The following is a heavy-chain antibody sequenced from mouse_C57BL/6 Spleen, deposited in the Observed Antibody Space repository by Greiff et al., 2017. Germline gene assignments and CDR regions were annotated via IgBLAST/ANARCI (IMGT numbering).Heavy chain of an antibody. CDR1: GFNIKDDY. CDR3: TFPYYDGSRYY. CDR2: IDPENGDT. Sequence: EVQLQQSGAELVRPGASVKLSCTASGFNIKDDYMHWVKQRPEQGLEWIGWIDPENGDTEYASKFQGKATITADTSSNTAYLQLSSLTSEDTAVYYCTFPYYDGSRYYWGQGTTLTVSS. V-gene: IGHV14-4*01. J-gene: IGHJ2*01. D-gene: IGHD1-1*01.